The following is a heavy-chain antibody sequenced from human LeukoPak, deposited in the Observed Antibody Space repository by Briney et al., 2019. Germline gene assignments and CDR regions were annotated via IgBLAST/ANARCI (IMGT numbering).Heavy chain of an antibody. J-gene: IGHJ6*02. CDR2: IYPGDSDT. CDR3: ARHSHYGSQIYGMDV. Sequence: GESLNISCKGSGYSFTSYWIGWVRQMPGKGLEWMGIIYPGDSDTRYSPSFQGQVTISADKSISTAYLQWSSLKASDTAMYYCARHSHYGSQIYGMDVWGQGTTVTVSS. D-gene: IGHD3-10*01. V-gene: IGHV5-51*01. CDR1: GYSFTSYW.